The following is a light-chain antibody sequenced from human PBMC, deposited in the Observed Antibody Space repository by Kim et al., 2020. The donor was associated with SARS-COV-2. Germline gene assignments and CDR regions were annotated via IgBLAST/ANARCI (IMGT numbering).Light chain of an antibody. J-gene: IGLJ2*01. CDR2: YDA. V-gene: IGLV3-21*01. CDR3: QVWDSSGSQMI. Sequence: APAATARITCGGNVVEHESVHSYQQKAGRVPVLIMYYDANRPSGIPERFSGSTSGNMATLTISKVDAGDEADYHCQVWDSSGSQMIFGGGTKVTVL. CDR1: VVEHES.